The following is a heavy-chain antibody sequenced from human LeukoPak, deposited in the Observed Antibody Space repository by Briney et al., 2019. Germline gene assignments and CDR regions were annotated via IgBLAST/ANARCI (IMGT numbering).Heavy chain of an antibody. CDR3: ASSGPPPYSSGWYSADWYFDL. V-gene: IGHV4-39*07. D-gene: IGHD6-19*01. CDR2: IYYSGST. J-gene: IGHJ2*01. Sequence: SQTLSLTCTVSGGSISSGDYYWGWIRQPPGKGLEWIGSIYYSGSTYYNPSLKSRVTISVDTSKNQFSLKLSSVTAADTAVYYCASSGPPPYSSGWYSADWYFDLWGRGTLVTVSS. CDR1: GGSISSGDYY.